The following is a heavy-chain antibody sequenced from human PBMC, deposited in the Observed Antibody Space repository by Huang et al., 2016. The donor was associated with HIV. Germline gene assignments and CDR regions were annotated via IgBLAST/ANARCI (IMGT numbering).Heavy chain of an antibody. CDR3: AREGQGYAMDV. V-gene: IGHV1-46*01. CDR1: GYTFTSYS. Sequence: QVQLVQSGAEVKKPGASVRVSCKTSGYTFTSYSIHWVRQAPGQGLEWMGIINPDADSTSYAPKFQGKVTMTRDTSTSTVYMELSSLRSEDTAMYYCAREGQGYAMDVWGQGTTVTVSS. J-gene: IGHJ6*02. CDR2: INPDADST.